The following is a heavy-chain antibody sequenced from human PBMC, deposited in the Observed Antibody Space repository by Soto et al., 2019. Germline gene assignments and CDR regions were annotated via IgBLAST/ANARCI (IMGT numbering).Heavy chain of an antibody. CDR1: GGTFSSYA. D-gene: IGHD1-26*01. CDR3: AREFRLGATFDPTYFDY. Sequence: QVQLVQSGAEVKKPGSSVTVSCKASGGTFSSYAISWVRPAPGQGLEWMGGIIPIFGTANYAQKFQGRVTITADKSTSTAYMELSSLRSDDTAVYYCAREFRLGATFDPTYFDYWGQGTLVTVSS. J-gene: IGHJ4*02. V-gene: IGHV1-69*06. CDR2: IIPIFGTA.